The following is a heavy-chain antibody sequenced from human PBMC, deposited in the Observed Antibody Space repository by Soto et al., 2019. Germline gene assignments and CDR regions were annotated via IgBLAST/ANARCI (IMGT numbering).Heavy chain of an antibody. CDR2: FYYTGGT. J-gene: IGHJ5*02. CDR3: ARCLHCSNGGRFDP. CDR1: GDSISSGPYY. V-gene: IGHV4-39*07. D-gene: IGHD2-8*01. Sequence: SETLSLTCTVSGDSISSGPYYWGWIRQPPGKGLEWIGSFYYTGGTTYNPSLQNRVTISVDNSKNHLSLTLTSVTAADTAIYYCARCLHCSNGGRFDPWGQGALVTVSS.